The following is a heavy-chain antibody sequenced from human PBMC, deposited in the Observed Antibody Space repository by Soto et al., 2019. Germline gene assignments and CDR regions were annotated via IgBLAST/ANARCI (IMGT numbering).Heavy chain of an antibody. V-gene: IGHV1-69*13. CDR1: GCTFSSYA. Sequence: SVKVSCKASGCTFSSYAISWVRQAAGQGLEWMGGIIPIFGTANYAQKFQGRVTITADEYTSTAYMELSSLRSEDTAVYYCARDVVTAVTPYYGMDVWGQRTTVNVS. D-gene: IGHD2-2*01. CDR3: ARDVVTAVTPYYGMDV. J-gene: IGHJ6*01. CDR2: IIPIFGTA.